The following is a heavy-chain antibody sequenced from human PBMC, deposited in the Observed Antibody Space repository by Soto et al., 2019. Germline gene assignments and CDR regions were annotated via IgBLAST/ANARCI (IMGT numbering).Heavy chain of an antibody. V-gene: IGHV4-30-4*01. CDR1: GGSISSGEYY. CDR3: ASLLRYFDWLPHNWFDP. Sequence: SETLSLTCTVSGGSISSGEYYWTWIRQPPGKGLEWIGYIYHSGSTYYNPSLKSRVTISVDTSKNQFSLKLSSVTAADTAVYYCASLLRYFDWLPHNWFDPWGQGTLVTVSS. CDR2: IYHSGST. D-gene: IGHD3-9*01. J-gene: IGHJ5*02.